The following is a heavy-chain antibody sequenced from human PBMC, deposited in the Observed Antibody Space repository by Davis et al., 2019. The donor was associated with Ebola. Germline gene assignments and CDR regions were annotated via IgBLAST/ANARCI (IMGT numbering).Heavy chain of an antibody. Sequence: GGSLRLSCAVSGFTVSSNYMNWVRQAPGKGLEWVSVIYSGGSRYYTDSVKGRFTISRDTSKNTLYLQMNSLRAEDTAVYYCARTTVTTLFVYWGQGTLVTVSS. V-gene: IGHV3-53*01. J-gene: IGHJ4*02. D-gene: IGHD4-17*01. CDR3: ARTTVTTLFVY. CDR1: GFTVSSNY. CDR2: IYSGGSR.